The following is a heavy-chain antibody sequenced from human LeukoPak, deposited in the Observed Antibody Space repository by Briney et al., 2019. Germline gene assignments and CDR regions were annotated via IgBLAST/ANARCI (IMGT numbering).Heavy chain of an antibody. V-gene: IGHV1-2*02. J-gene: IGHJ4*02. D-gene: IGHD1-26*01. CDR3: ARGYALYSGRYIDFDY. Sequence: ASVKVSCKASGYTFTGHYMHWARQAPGQGLEWMGWINPNNGCTNYAQKFQGRVTMTRDTSISTAYMELSRLRSDDTAVYYCARGYALYSGRYIDFDYWGQGTLVTVSS. CDR2: INPNNGCT. CDR1: GYTFTGHY.